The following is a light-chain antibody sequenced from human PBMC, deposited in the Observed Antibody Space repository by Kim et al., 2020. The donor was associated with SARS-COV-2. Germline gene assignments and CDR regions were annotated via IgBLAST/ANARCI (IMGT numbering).Light chain of an antibody. Sequence: PASNSCRSSHNRVNGAGDTYLNGIHLRPGRSPRRLIYKVSNLDPGVPDRFSGSRSGTDFALKISRVEAENVGVYYCFQGTHWPPYTFGQGTKLEI. V-gene: IGKV2-30*01. CDR2: KVS. J-gene: IGKJ2*01. CDR1: HNRVNGAGDTY. CDR3: FQGTHWPPYT.